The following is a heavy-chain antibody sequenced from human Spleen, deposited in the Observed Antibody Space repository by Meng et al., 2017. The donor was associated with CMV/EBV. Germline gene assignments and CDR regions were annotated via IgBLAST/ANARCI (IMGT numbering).Heavy chain of an antibody. J-gene: IGHJ6*02. D-gene: IGHD3-16*01. CDR3: AKVHVWGSYGNGMDV. CDR2: ISGSGGST. Sequence: GGSLRLSCAASGFTFSSYAMSWVRQAPGKGLEWVSAISGSGGSTYYADSVKGRFTISRDNSKNTLYLQMNSLRAEDTAVYYCAKVHVWGSYGNGMDVWGQGTTVTGLL. V-gene: IGHV3-23*01. CDR1: GFTFSSYA.